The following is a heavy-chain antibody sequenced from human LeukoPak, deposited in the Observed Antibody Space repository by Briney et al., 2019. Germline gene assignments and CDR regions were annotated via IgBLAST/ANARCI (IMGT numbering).Heavy chain of an antibody. V-gene: IGHV4-59*08. CDR3: ARRLSSWYAFDY. CDR1: GGSITYYH. CDR2: IYYRGST. Sequence: PSETLSLTCTVSGGSITYYHWSWIRQPPGKGLEWIGYIYYRGSTNYNPSLKSRVTISVDTPKNQFSLKLSSVTAADTAVYYCARRLSSWYAFDYWGQGTLVTVSS. J-gene: IGHJ4*02. D-gene: IGHD6-13*01.